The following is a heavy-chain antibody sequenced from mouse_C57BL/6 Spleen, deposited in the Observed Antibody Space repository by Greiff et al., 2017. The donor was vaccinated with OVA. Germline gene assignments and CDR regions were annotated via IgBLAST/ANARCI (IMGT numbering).Heavy chain of an antibody. CDR1: GYTFTSYW. V-gene: IGHV1-64*01. CDR2: IHPNSGST. CDR3: AGLYYYGSSYYFDV. Sequence: QVQLQQPGAELVKPGASVKLSCKASGYTFTSYWMHWVKQRPGQGLEWIGMIHPNSGSTNYNEKFKSKATLTVDKSSSTAYMQLSSLTSEDSAVYYCAGLYYYGSSYYFDVWGTGTTVTVSS. J-gene: IGHJ1*03. D-gene: IGHD1-1*01.